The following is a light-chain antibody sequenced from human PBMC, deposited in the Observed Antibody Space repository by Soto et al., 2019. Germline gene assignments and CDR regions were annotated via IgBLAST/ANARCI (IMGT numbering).Light chain of an antibody. Sequence: QSALTQPASVSGSPGQSITISCTGTSSDVGGYNYVSWYQQHPGKAPKLMIYDVSNRPSGVSNRFSGSKSGNTASLTISGXQXXXXXXXXXSSXTSSSTYVVFGGGTKLTVL. V-gene: IGLV2-14*01. J-gene: IGLJ2*01. CDR3: SSXTSSSTYVV. CDR2: DVS. CDR1: SSDVGGYNY.